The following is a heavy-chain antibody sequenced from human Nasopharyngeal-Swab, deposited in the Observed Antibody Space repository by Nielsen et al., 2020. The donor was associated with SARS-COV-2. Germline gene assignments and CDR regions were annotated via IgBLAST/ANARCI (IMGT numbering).Heavy chain of an antibody. CDR1: GFTFSGSA. J-gene: IGHJ6*02. CDR3: TSLRVATLKGMDV. Sequence: GGSLRLSCAASGFTFSGSAMHWVRQASGKGLEWVGRIRSKANSYATAYAASVKGRFTISRDDSKNTAYLQMNSLKTEDTAVYYCTSLRVATLKGMDVWGQGTTVTVSS. D-gene: IGHD2-21*02. CDR2: IRSKANSYAT. V-gene: IGHV3-73*01.